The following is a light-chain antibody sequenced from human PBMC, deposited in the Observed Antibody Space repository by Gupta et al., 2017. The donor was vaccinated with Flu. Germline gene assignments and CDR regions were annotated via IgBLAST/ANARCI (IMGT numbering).Light chain of an antibody. CDR3: SSYSSISVYV. Sequence: QSALSQPASVSGSPGPSTTISCTGTTSNVGSYKYVSWYHQHPGKAPKLIIYEVNNRPSGVSNRFSGSKSGNTASLTISGLQAEDETDYYCSSYSSISVYVFGTGTKVTVL. V-gene: IGLV2-14*01. CDR1: TSNVGSYKY. J-gene: IGLJ1*01. CDR2: EVN.